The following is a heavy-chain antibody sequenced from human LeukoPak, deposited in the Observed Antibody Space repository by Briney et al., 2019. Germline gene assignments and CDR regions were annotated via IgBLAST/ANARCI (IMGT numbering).Heavy chain of an antibody. CDR2: IIPIFGTA. V-gene: IGHV1-69*13. Sequence: SVKVSCKASGGTFSSYAISWVRQAPGQGLEWMGGIIPIFGTANYAQKFQGRVTITADESTSTAYMELSSLRSEDTAVYYCARGGHDIVVVPAAIGPEPFDYWGQGTLVTVSS. CDR3: ARGGHDIVVVPAAIGPEPFDY. J-gene: IGHJ4*02. D-gene: IGHD2-2*01. CDR1: GGTFSSYA.